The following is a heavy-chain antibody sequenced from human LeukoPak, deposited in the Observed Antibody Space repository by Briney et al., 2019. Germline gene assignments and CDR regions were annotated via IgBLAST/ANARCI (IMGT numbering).Heavy chain of an antibody. CDR1: GGSISSSSYY. CDR3: ATSSLWFGELLFDY. Sequence: SETLSLTCTVSGGSISSSSYYWGWIRQPPGKGLEWIGSIYYSGSTYYNPSLKSRVTISVDTSKNQFSLKLSSVTAADTAVYYCATSSLWFGELLFDYWDQGTLVTVSS. CDR2: IYYSGST. V-gene: IGHV4-39*01. J-gene: IGHJ4*02. D-gene: IGHD3-10*01.